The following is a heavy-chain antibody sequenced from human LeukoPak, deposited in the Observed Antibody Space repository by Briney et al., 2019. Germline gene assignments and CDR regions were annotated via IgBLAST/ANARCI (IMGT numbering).Heavy chain of an antibody. V-gene: IGHV1-2*02. CDR3: ARATLLLWFGESLSWFDP. CDR2: INPNSGGT. J-gene: IGHJ5*02. D-gene: IGHD3-10*01. Sequence: ASVKVSCKASGYTLTGYYMHWVRQAPGQGLEWMGWINPNSGGTNYAQKFQGRVTMTRDTSISTAYMELSRLRSDDTAVYYCARATLLLWFGESLSWFDPWGQGTLVTVSS. CDR1: GYTLTGYY.